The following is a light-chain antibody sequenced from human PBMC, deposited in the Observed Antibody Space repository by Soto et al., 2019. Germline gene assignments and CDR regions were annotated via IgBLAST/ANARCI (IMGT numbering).Light chain of an antibody. CDR3: QSYDGSLSGLV. Sequence: HSVLTQPPSVSGAPGQRVTISCTGSSSNIGAGYDVHWYQQLPGTAPKLLIYGNSNRPSGVPDRFSGSKSGTSASLAITGLQAEDEADYYCQSYDGSLSGLVFGGGTKLTVL. J-gene: IGLJ2*01. V-gene: IGLV1-40*01. CDR2: GNS. CDR1: SSNIGAGYD.